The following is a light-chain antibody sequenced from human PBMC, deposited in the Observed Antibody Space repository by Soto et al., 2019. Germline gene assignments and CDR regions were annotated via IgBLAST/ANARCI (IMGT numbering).Light chain of an antibody. V-gene: IGLV2-23*02. Sequence: QSVLTQPASVSGSPGQSITISCSETSIGIGTYNYVSWYQLHPGKVPKLIIYEVNNRPSGISPRFSGSKSGKTASLTISGLQAEDEADYYCCSFTTSSTWLFGGGTKLTVL. J-gene: IGLJ3*02. CDR3: CSFTTSSTWL. CDR2: EVN. CDR1: SIGIGTYNY.